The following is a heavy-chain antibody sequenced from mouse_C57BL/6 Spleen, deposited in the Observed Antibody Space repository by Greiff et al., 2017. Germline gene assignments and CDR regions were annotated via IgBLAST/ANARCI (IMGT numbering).Heavy chain of an antibody. V-gene: IGHV1-52*01. CDR2: IDPSDSET. Sequence: QVQLQQPGAELVRPGSSVKLSCKASGYTFTSYWMHWVKQRPIQGLEWIGNIDPSDSETHYNQKFKDKATLTVDKSSSTAYMQLSRLTSEDSAVYYCAREGTAYFDYWGQGTTLTVSS. J-gene: IGHJ2*01. D-gene: IGHD1-2*01. CDR1: GYTFTSYW. CDR3: AREGTAYFDY.